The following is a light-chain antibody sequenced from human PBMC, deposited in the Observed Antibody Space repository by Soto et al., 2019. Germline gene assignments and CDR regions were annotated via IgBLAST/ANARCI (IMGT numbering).Light chain of an antibody. J-gene: IGLJ1*01. CDR3: GSWDSSLSAVV. V-gene: IGLV1-51*02. Sequence: QSVLTKPPSVTVAPGEKVTISCSGSGSNTGKNYVSWYQQLPGTAPKLLIYEDSRRPSGIPDRFSGSKSGTSATLGITGLQTGDEADYYCGSWDSSLSAVVFGTGTKVTVL. CDR1: GSNTGKNY. CDR2: EDS.